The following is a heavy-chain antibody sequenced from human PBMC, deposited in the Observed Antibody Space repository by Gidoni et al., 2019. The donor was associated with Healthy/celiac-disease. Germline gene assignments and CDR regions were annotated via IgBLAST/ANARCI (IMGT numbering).Heavy chain of an antibody. J-gene: IGHJ4*02. CDR2: IIPIFGTA. V-gene: IGHV1-69*01. CDR3: ARMAARLFSYGPGGGLRY. CDR1: GTCSGYA. D-gene: IGHD5-18*01. Sequence: GTCSGYASSWVRQAPGQGLEWMGGIIPIFGTADYAQKFQGRVTITAEESTSTSYMEPSSLRSENTAVYYCARMAARLFSYGPGGGLRYWGQGTLVTVSS.